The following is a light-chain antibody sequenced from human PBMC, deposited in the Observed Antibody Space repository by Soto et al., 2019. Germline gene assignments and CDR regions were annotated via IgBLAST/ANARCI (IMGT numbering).Light chain of an antibody. V-gene: IGLV1-47*01. CDR3: AAWDDSLSGPGV. J-gene: IGLJ2*01. CDR2: RNN. CDR1: TSNIGSNY. Sequence: QSVLTQPPSASGTPGQRVTISCSGSTSNIGSNYVYWYQQLPGTAPKLLVYRNNQRPSGVPDRFSGSKSGTSASLAISGLRSDDDADYYCAAWDDSLSGPGVFGGGTKLTVL.